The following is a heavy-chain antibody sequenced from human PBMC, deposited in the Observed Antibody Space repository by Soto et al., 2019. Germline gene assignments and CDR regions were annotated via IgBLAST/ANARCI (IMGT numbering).Heavy chain of an antibody. V-gene: IGHV4-34*01. CDR3: ASRPFYYYGLDV. CDR1: GGSFSGYY. J-gene: IGHJ6*02. CDR2: INHSGST. Sequence: PSETLSLTCAVYGGSFSGYYWSWIRQPPGKGLEWIGEINHSGSTNYNPSLKSRVTISVDTSKNQFSLKLSSVTAADTAVYYCASRPFYYYGLDVWGQGTTVTVSS.